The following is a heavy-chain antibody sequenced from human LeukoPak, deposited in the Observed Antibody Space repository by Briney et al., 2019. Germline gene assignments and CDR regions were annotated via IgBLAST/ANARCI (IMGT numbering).Heavy chain of an antibody. CDR3: AKDRGDGDYCFDY. CDR1: GFTFSSYA. V-gene: IGHV3-23*01. Sequence: PGGSLRLSCAASGFTFSSYAMSWVRQAPGKGLEWVSAISGSGGSTYYADSVKGRFTTSRDNSKNTLYLQMNSLRAEDTAVYYCAKDRGDGDYCFDYWGQGTLVTVSS. CDR2: ISGSGGST. D-gene: IGHD4-17*01. J-gene: IGHJ4*02.